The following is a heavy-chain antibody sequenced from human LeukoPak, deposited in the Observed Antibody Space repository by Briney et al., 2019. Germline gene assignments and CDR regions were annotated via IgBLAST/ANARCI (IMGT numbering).Heavy chain of an antibody. V-gene: IGHV3-23*01. CDR3: GKDLHGSEADYFDS. J-gene: IGHJ4*02. CDR1: GFAFDNYA. Sequence: GGSLRLSCAASGFAFDNYAMGWVRQAPGKGLEWVSGVSSGGGDTDYADSVKGRFTISRDNSRSMLYLEMHSLRVEDTAVYYCGKDLHGSEADYFDSWGQGTLITVSS. D-gene: IGHD6-19*01. CDR2: VSSGGGDT.